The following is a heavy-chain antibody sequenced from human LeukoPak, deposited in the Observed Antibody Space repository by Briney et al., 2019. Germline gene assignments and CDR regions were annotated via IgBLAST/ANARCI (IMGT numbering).Heavy chain of an antibody. CDR1: GGSFSGYY. D-gene: IGHD3-10*01. CDR2: INHSGST. J-gene: IGHJ2*01. Sequence: SETLSLTCAVYGGSFSGYYWSWIRQPPGKGLEWIGEINHSGSTNYNPSLKSRVTISVDTSKNQFSLKLSSVTAADTAVYYCARVPSPGGDWYFDLWGRGTLVTASS. V-gene: IGHV4-34*01. CDR3: ARVPSPGGDWYFDL.